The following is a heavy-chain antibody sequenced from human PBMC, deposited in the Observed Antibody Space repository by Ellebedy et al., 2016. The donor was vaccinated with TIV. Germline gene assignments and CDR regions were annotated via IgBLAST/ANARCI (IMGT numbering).Heavy chain of an antibody. V-gene: IGHV5-51*01. CDR1: GYSFTSHW. J-gene: IGHJ5*01. D-gene: IGHD5/OR15-5a*01. Sequence: GESLKISCKGSGYSFTSHWIVWVRQMPGKGLEWMGIIYPGDSATRYSPSFEGQISISVDKSISAAYLQWSSLKASDTAMYYCARRFSSLRFGVFDPWGQGTLVTVSS. CDR3: ARRFSSLRFGVFDP. CDR2: IYPGDSAT.